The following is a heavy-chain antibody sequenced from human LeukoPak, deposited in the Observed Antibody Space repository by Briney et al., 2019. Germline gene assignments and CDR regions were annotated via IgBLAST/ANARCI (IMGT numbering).Heavy chain of an antibody. CDR3: ARGRLRYYYDSSGRNFDY. CDR1: GGSISSYY. J-gene: IGHJ4*02. D-gene: IGHD3-22*01. Sequence: SETLSLTCTVSGGSISSYYWSWIRQPPGKGLEWIGYIYYSGSTNYKPSLKSRVTISVDTSKNQFSLKLSSVTAADTAVYYCARGRLRYYYDSSGRNFDYWGQGTLVTVSS. V-gene: IGHV4-59*12. CDR2: IYYSGST.